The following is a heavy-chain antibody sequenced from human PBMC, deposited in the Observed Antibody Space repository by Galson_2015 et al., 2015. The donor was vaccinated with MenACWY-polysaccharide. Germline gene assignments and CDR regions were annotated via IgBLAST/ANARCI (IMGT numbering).Heavy chain of an antibody. CDR1: DYSIRSGYF. CDR3: ARVEKYSGSFYILY. D-gene: IGHD1-26*01. J-gene: IGHJ4*02. Sequence: ETLSLTCAVSDYSIRSGYFWGWIRQPPGKGLEWIASIFHSGPTYYNPSLKSRVPISVDTSKNQFSLKLSSVTAADTAVYYCARVEKYSGSFYILYWGQGTLVTVSS. V-gene: IGHV4-38-2*01. CDR2: IFHSGPT.